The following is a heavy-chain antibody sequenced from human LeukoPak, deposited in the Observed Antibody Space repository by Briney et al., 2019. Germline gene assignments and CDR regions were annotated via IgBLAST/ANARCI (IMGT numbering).Heavy chain of an antibody. Sequence: ASVKVSCKASGYTFTSYDINWVRQATGQGLEWMGWMNPNSGNTGYAQKFQGRVTMTRNTSISTAYMELSSLRSEDTAVYYCARGRQQLVRRWYYYGMDVWGQGTTVTVSS. CDR3: ARGRQQLVRRWYYYGMDV. V-gene: IGHV1-8*01. D-gene: IGHD6-13*01. J-gene: IGHJ6*02. CDR2: MNPNSGNT. CDR1: GYTFTSYD.